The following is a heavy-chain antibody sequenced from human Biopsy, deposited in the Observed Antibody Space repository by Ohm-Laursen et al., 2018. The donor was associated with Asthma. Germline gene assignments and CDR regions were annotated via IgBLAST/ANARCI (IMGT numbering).Heavy chain of an antibody. V-gene: IGHV1-69*01. CDR2: IMTVFGTT. CDR3: ARCQVGYSSDWSLLLKKIYYSGMDV. CDR1: GGTFSNFA. D-gene: IGHD6-19*01. J-gene: IGHJ6*02. Sequence: GSSVTVSCKAPGGTFSNFAISWVRQAPGQGLEWLGGIMTVFGTTNYAQKFQGRVTITADESTSTAYMEVTSLRSEDTAIYYCARCQVGYSSDWSLLLKKIYYSGMDVWGQGTAVTVSS.